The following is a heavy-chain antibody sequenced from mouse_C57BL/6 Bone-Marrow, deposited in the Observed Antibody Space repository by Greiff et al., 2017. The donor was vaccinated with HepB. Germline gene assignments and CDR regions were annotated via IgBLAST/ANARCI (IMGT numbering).Heavy chain of an antibody. CDR2: IDPETGGT. J-gene: IGHJ4*01. D-gene: IGHD1-1*01. CDR3: TREEGYYGSSHYYAMDY. Sequence: SGAELVRPGASVTLSCKASGYTFTDYEMHWVKQTPVHGLEWIGAIDPETGGTAYNQKFKGKAILTADKSSSTAYMELRSLTSEDSAVYYCTREEGYYGSSHYYAMDYWGQGTSVTVSS. V-gene: IGHV1-15*01. CDR1: GYTFTDYE.